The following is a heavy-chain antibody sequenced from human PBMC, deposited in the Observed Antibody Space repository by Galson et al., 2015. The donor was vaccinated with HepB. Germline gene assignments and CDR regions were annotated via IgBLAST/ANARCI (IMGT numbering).Heavy chain of an antibody. J-gene: IGHJ6*02. D-gene: IGHD3-22*01. CDR1: GFTFSSYG. CDR3: AKVTTAGYYYYGMDV. Sequence: SLRLSCAASGFTFSSYGMHWVRQAPGKGLEWVAVISYDGSNKYYADSVKGRFTISRDNSKNTLYLQMNSLRAEDTAVYYCAKVTTAGYYYYGMDVWGQGTTVTVSS. CDR2: ISYDGSNK. V-gene: IGHV3-30*18.